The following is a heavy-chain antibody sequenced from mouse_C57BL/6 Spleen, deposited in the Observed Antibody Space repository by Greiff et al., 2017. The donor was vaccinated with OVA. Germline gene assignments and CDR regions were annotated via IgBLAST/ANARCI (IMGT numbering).Heavy chain of an antibody. J-gene: IGHJ4*01. CDR2: FYPGSGSI. D-gene: IGHD3-1*01. CDR1: GYTFTEYT. CDR3: ARHEDRAGYYYAMDY. Sequence: QVHVKQSGAELVKPGASVKLSCKASGYTFTEYTIHWVKQRSGQGLEWIGWFYPGSGSIKYNEKFKDKATLTADKSSSTVYMELSRLTSEDSAVYFCARHEDRAGYYYAMDYWGQGTSVTVSS. V-gene: IGHV1-62-2*01.